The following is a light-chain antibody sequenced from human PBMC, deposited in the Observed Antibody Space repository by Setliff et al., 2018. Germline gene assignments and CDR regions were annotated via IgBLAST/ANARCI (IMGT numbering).Light chain of an antibody. Sequence: QSALTQPASVSGSPGQSITISCTGVSSAVDDYTYVSWYQQHPGKAPKLMIYEVSNRPSGVSNRFSGSKSGNTASLTISGLQAEDEADYYCSSYTSSSTLYVFGTGTKVTVL. CDR3: SSYTSSSTLYV. V-gene: IGLV2-14*01. CDR2: EVS. CDR1: SSAVDDYTY. J-gene: IGLJ1*01.